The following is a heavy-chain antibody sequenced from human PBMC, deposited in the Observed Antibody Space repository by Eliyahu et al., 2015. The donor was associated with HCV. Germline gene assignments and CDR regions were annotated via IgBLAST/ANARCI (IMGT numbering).Heavy chain of an antibody. Sequence: EVQLVDSGGGLVQPGQSLRLSCTXSGFTXANYALXWFRQAPGKGLGWVSFIRANXYGGTTEYAASVKGRFTVSRDDSQSIAYLQMNSLKTEDTAVYYCTRDGQSPTWGNFGGKGFDYWGQGALVTVSS. V-gene: IGHV3-49*03. D-gene: IGHD3-16*01. CDR2: IRANXYGGTT. CDR3: TRDGQSPTWGNFGGKGFDY. CDR1: GFTXANYA. J-gene: IGHJ4*02.